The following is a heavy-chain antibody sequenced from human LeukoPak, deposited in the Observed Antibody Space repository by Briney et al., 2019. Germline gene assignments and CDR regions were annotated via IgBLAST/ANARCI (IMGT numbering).Heavy chain of an antibody. J-gene: IGHJ4*02. CDR1: GFTFSSYG. V-gene: IGHV3-30*02. CDR2: IRYDASNK. Sequence: PGGSLRLSCAASGFTFSSYGMHWVRQAPGKGLEWVAFIRYDASNKYYADSVKGRFTISRGNSKNTLYLQMNSLRAEDTAVYYCAKDSAFMITFGGVIGNFDYWGQGTLVTVSS. D-gene: IGHD3-16*02. CDR3: AKDSAFMITFGGVIGNFDY.